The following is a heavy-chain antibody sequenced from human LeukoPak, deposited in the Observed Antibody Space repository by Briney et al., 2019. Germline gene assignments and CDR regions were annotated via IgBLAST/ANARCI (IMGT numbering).Heavy chain of an antibody. CDR3: AKSYYYHSGSFDY. V-gene: IGHV3-30*18. Sequence: GRSLRLSCAASGFTFSTFNMHWVRQAPGKGLEWVAVFSSDGRSTFYAENVQGRFTLSRDNSKNTLSLQMNSLRAEDTAVYYCAKSYYYHSGSFDYWGQGTLVTVSS. D-gene: IGHD3-10*01. CDR1: GFTFSTFN. CDR2: FSSDGRST. J-gene: IGHJ4*02.